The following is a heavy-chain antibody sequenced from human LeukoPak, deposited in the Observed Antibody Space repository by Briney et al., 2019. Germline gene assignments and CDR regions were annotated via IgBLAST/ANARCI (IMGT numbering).Heavy chain of an antibody. Sequence: GGSLRLSCAASGFTFSSYDMHWVRQATGKGLEWVSAIGTAGDTYYPGSVKGRFTISRDNAKSSLYLQMNSLRAEDTALYYCAKGTTFDAFDMWGQGTMVTVSS. CDR2: IGTAGDT. V-gene: IGHV3-13*01. CDR1: GFTFSSYD. D-gene: IGHD2/OR15-2a*01. CDR3: AKGTTFDAFDM. J-gene: IGHJ3*02.